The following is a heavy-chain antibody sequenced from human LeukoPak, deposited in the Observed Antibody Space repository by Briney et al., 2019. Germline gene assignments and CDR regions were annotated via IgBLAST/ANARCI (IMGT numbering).Heavy chain of an antibody. Sequence: SETLSLTCTVSGGSISSYQWSWIRQPPGKGLEWIGYIYYSGRTNHNPSLKSRVTISVDASKNQFSLKLSSVTAADTAVYYCARGGYCSNGECYPKRGYGMDVWGQGTTVTVSS. CDR1: GGSISSYQ. V-gene: IGHV4-59*01. D-gene: IGHD2-8*01. CDR3: ARGGYCSNGECYPKRGYGMDV. CDR2: IYYSGRT. J-gene: IGHJ6*02.